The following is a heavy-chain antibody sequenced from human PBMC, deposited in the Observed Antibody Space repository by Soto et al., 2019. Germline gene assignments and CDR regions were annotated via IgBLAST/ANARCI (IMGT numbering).Heavy chain of an antibody. J-gene: IGHJ4*02. CDR1: GFTFSSYA. Sequence: GESLRLSCAASGFTFSSYAMSWVRQAPGKGLEWVSAISGSGGSTYYADSVKGRFTISRDNSKNTLYLQMNSLRAEDTAVYYCAKAPPLGELYAMSYYFDYWGQGTLVTGSS. CDR2: ISGSGGST. V-gene: IGHV3-23*01. CDR3: AKAPPLGELYAMSYYFDY. D-gene: IGHD3-16*01.